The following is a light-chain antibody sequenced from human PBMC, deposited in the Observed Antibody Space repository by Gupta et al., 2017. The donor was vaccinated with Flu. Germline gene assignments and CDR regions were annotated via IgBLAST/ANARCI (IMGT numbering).Light chain of an antibody. J-gene: IGKJ2*01. CDR1: QSITKY. Sequence: DIQMTQSPSPLSASAGDTVTITCRASQSITKYLNWYQQKPGKAPKVLIFTALSLQNGVPSRFSCSGSGTDFTLTITSLQPEDSATYYCQQSYSTPPTCGQGTKLEI. CDR2: TAL. CDR3: QQSYSTPPT. V-gene: IGKV1-39*01.